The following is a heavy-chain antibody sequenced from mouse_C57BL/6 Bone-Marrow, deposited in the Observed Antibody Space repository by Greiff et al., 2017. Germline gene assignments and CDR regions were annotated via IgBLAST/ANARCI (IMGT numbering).Heavy chain of an antibody. D-gene: IGHD2-1*01. CDR3: ARESIYYGNYVGFAY. V-gene: IGHV1-55*01. CDR1: GYTFTSYW. J-gene: IGHJ3*01. Sequence: QVQLQQPGAELVMPGASVKLSCKASGYTFTSYWITWVKQRPGQGLEWIGDIYPGSGSTNYNEKFKSKATLTVDTSSSTAYMQLSSLTSEDSAVYYCARESIYYGNYVGFAYWGQGTLVTVSA. CDR2: IYPGSGST.